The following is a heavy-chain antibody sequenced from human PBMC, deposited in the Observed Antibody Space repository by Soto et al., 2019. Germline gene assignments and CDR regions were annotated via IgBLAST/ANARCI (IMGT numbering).Heavy chain of an antibody. CDR1: GFIFSDYY. Sequence: QVQLVESGGGLVKPGGSLRLSCAASGFIFSDYYMSYVRQAPGKGLEWVSYISGSGSSIYYADSVKGRFTISRDNTKNSLYLQMKSLRAEDTAVYYCARRERSGYQRGDALDIWGQGTMVTVSS. J-gene: IGHJ3*02. CDR2: ISGSGSSI. V-gene: IGHV3-11*01. D-gene: IGHD3-3*01. CDR3: ARRERSGYQRGDALDI.